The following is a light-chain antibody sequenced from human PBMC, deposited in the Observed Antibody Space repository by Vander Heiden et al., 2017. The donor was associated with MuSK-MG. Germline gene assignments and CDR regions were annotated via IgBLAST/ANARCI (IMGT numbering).Light chain of an antibody. CDR1: QRISSY. CDR3: QQSYSTPST. J-gene: IGKJ2*01. Sequence: DIQMTQSPSSLSASVGDRVTITCRASQRISSYLNWYQQKPGKAPKLLIYAASSLQSGVPSRFSGSGSGTDFTLTISRRQPEDFATYYCQQSYSTPSTFGQGTKLEIK. CDR2: AAS. V-gene: IGKV1-39*01.